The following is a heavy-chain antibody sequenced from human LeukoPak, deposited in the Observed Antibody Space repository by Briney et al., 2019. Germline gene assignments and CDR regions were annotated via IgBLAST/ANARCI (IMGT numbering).Heavy chain of an antibody. CDR3: ARDRRGRIKSMIVVVHDNWFDP. Sequence: GGSLRLSCAASGFTFSTYSMNWVRQAPGKGLEWVSYISSTSSTIYYADSVKGRFTISRDNAKNSLYLQMNSLRAEDTAVYYCARDRRGRIKSMIVVVHDNWFDPWGQGTLVTVSS. J-gene: IGHJ5*02. D-gene: IGHD3-22*01. V-gene: IGHV3-48*01. CDR2: ISSTSSTI. CDR1: GFTFSTYS.